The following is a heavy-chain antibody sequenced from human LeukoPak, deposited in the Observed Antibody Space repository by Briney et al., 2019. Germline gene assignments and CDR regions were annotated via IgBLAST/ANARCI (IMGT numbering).Heavy chain of an antibody. V-gene: IGHV2-5*01. CDR3: AHFSITIFGGDYYFDY. CDR2: IYWHDGK. D-gene: IGHD3-3*01. J-gene: IGHJ4*02. CDR1: GFSLSTSRGG. Sequence: SGPTVLQPKPTLTLTCTFPGFSLSTSRGGVGWIRQPPEKALEWLPLIYWHDGKRYSPSLESRLTITKDTSKNQVVLTMTNMDPVDTATYYCAHFSITIFGGDYYFDYWGQGTLVTVSS.